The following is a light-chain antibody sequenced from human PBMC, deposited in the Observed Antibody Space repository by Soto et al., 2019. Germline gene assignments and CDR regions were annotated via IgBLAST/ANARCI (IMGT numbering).Light chain of an antibody. Sequence: DIVMTQSPDSLAVSLGERAAINCKSSQSVLYSSNNKNYLAWYQQQPGQPPRLLIYWAFTRESGVPDRFSGSGSGTDFTLTISSLQAEDVAVYYCQQYYSTPLTFGGGTKVEIK. CDR1: QSVLYSSNNKNY. CDR2: WAF. J-gene: IGKJ4*01. CDR3: QQYYSTPLT. V-gene: IGKV4-1*01.